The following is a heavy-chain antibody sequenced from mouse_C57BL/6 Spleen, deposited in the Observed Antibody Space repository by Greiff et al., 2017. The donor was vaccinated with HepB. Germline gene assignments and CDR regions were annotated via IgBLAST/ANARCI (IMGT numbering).Heavy chain of an antibody. J-gene: IGHJ2*01. D-gene: IGHD1-1*02. CDR2: INYDGSST. V-gene: IGHV5-16*01. Sequence: EVNLVESAGGLVQPGSSMKLSCTASGFTFSDYYMAWVRQVPEKGLEWVANINYDGSSTYYLDSLKSRFIISRDNAKNILYLQMSSLKSEDTATYYCARDLGGALDYWGQGTTLTVSS. CDR1: GFTFSDYY. CDR3: ARDLGGALDY.